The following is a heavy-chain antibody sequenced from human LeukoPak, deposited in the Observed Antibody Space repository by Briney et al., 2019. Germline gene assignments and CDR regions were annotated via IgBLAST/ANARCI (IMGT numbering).Heavy chain of an antibody. CDR3: ARGRGYCSGGSCQASYLDY. J-gene: IGHJ4*02. D-gene: IGHD2-15*01. Sequence: SETLSLTCAVYGGSFSCYYWSWIRQPPGKGLEWIGEINHSGSTNYNPSLKSRVTISVDTSKNQFSLKLSSVTAADTAVYYCARGRGYCSGGSCQASYLDYWGQGTLVTVSS. CDR2: INHSGST. CDR1: GGSFSCYY. V-gene: IGHV4-34*01.